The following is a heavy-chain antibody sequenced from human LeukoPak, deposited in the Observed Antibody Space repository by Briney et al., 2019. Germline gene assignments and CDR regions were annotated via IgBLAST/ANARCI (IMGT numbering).Heavy chain of an antibody. CDR3: AREGILTGYAVFDY. CDR2: IYSGGST. D-gene: IGHD3-9*01. CDR1: GFTVSSNY. V-gene: IGHV3-66*01. J-gene: IGHJ4*02. Sequence: GGSLRLSCAASGFTVSSNYMSWVRQAPGKGLEWVSVIYSGGSTYYADSVKGRFTISRDNSKNTLYLQMNSLRAEDMAVYYCAREGILTGYAVFDYWGQGTLVTVSS.